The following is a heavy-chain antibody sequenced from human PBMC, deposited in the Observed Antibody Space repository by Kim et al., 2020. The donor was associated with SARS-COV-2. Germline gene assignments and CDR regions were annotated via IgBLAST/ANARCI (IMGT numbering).Heavy chain of an antibody. CDR2: ISSSSSYT. Sequence: GGSLRLSCAASGFTFSDYYMSWIRQAPGKGLEWVSYISSSSSYTNYADSVKGRFTISRDNAKNSLYLQMNSLRAEDTAVYYCARGLGGGRNTAMANDYWGQGTLVTVSS. J-gene: IGHJ4*02. V-gene: IGHV3-11*06. CDR1: GFTFSDYY. CDR3: ARGLGGGRNTAMANDY. D-gene: IGHD5-18*01.